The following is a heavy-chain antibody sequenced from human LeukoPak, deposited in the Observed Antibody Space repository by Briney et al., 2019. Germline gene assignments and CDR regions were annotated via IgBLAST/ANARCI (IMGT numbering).Heavy chain of an antibody. V-gene: IGHV3-11*01. CDR2: ISRSDTTV. CDR3: ARGPNHYDYYDLDV. J-gene: IGHJ6*02. CDR1: GSIFSDYY. Sequence: GGSLRLSCAASGSIFSDYYMSWIRQAPGKGLEWVSYISRSDTTVYYADSVKGLFTVSGDDAKSSLYLQMNSLRAEDSAVYYCARGPNHYDYYDLDVWGQGTTVIVSS.